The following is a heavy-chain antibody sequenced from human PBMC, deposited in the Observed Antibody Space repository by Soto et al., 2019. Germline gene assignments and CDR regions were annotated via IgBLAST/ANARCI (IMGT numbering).Heavy chain of an antibody. D-gene: IGHD3-3*01. Sequence: GGSLRLSCAASGFTFSSYGMHWVRQAPGKGLEWVAVISYDGSNKYYADSVKGRFTISRDNSKNTLYLQMNSLRAEDTAVYYCAKTQTRFLEWLPFDYWGQGTLVTVSS. V-gene: IGHV3-30*18. CDR1: GFTFSSYG. J-gene: IGHJ4*02. CDR2: ISYDGSNK. CDR3: AKTQTRFLEWLPFDY.